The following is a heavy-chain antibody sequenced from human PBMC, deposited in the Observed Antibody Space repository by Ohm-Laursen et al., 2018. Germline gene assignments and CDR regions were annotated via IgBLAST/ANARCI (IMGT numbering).Heavy chain of an antibody. V-gene: IGHV4-39*01. CDR2: IYYSGTT. CDR1: GGSISSSSYY. D-gene: IGHD3-22*01. Sequence: SDTLSLTCTVSGGSISSSSYYWGWIRQPPGKGLEWIGSIYYSGTTYYNPSLKSRVTISVDTSQNHFSLKLSSVTAADTAVYYCARPSSGYYQQYFDYWGQGTLVTVSS. J-gene: IGHJ4*02. CDR3: ARPSSGYYQQYFDY.